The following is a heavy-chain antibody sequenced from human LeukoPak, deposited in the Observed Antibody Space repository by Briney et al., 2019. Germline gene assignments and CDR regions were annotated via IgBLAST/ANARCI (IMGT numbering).Heavy chain of an antibody. Sequence: PGGSLRLSCAAPGFTFSSYSMNWVRQVPGKGLEWVSSISSSSSYIYYADSVKGRFTISRDNARKSLYLQMNSLRVEDTAVYYCARDSDLHCSGGSCTNFDYWGQGTLVTVSS. CDR3: ARDSDLHCSGGSCTNFDY. J-gene: IGHJ4*02. CDR1: GFTFSSYS. CDR2: ISSSSSYI. D-gene: IGHD2-15*01. V-gene: IGHV3-21*01.